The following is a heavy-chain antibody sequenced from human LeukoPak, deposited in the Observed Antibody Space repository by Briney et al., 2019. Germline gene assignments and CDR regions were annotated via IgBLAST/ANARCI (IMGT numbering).Heavy chain of an antibody. CDR3: ARGRLQLWSFPLPYNHYAIDV. J-gene: IGHJ6*02. CDR2: SNHFGST. D-gene: IGHD5-18*01. V-gene: IGHV4-34*01. CDR1: GDYFSGYF. Sequence: SETLSLTCAVSGDYFSGYFWTWIRQPPGEGLEWIGESNHFGSTDYNPSLKSRVTISVDTSKKQFSLNVRSVTDADTAVYFCARGRLQLWSFPLPYNHYAIDVWGQGTTVTVSS.